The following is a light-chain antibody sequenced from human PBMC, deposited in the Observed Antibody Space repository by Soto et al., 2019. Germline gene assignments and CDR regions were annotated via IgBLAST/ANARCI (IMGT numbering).Light chain of an antibody. CDR1: HSVLYSSNNKNY. V-gene: IGKV4-1*01. J-gene: IGKJ4*01. CDR2: WAS. Sequence: DAVVTQSPDSLAASLCERATINCKSIHSVLYSSNNKNYLAWYQQKPGQPPKLLIYWASTRESGVPDRFSGSGSGTDFTLTISSLQAEDVAVYYCQQYYSTLTLTFGGGTKVDI. CDR3: QQYYSTLTLT.